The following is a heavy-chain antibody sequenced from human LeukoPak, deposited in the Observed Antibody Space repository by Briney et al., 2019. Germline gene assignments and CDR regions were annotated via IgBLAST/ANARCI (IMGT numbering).Heavy chain of an antibody. Sequence: SGTLSLTCAVSGAFLTNSHWWSWARQPPGKGLEWIGEFYHSGTTNYNPSLKSRVTMSVDKSKNQFSLKLSSVTAADTAVYYCATYFYGEYGSYYFDYWGQGTLVTVSS. CDR2: FYHSGTT. D-gene: IGHD4-17*01. CDR1: GAFLTNSHW. V-gene: IGHV4-4*02. J-gene: IGHJ4*02. CDR3: ATYFYGEYGSYYFDY.